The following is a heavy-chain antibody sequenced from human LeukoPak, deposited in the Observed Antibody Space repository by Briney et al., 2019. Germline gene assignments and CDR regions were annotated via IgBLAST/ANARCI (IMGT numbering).Heavy chain of an antibody. CDR1: GFPFSSYW. CDR2: ISYDGSNK. CDR3: ARAGRSNIDY. J-gene: IGHJ4*02. D-gene: IGHD4-11*01. V-gene: IGHV3-30-3*01. Sequence: PGGSLRLSCVASGFPFSSYWMTWVRQAPGKGLEWVAVISYDGSNKYYADSVKGRFTISRDNSKNTLYLQMNSLRAEDTAVYYCARAGRSNIDYWGQGTLVTVSS.